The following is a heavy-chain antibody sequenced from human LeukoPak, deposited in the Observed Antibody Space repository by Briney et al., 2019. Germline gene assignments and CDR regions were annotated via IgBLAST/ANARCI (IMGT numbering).Heavy chain of an antibody. CDR3: AKDGLVTGTLDY. Sequence: GGSLRLSCAASGXTFSSYGMHWVRQAPGKGLEWVAVISYDGSNKYYADSVKGRFTISRDNSKNTLYLQMNGLRAEDTAVYYCAKDGLVTGTLDYWGQGTLVTVSS. CDR1: GXTFSSYG. J-gene: IGHJ4*02. CDR2: ISYDGSNK. V-gene: IGHV3-30*18. D-gene: IGHD1-20*01.